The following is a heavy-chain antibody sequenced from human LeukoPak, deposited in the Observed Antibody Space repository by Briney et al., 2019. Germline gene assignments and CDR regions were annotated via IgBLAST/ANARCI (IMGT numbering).Heavy chain of an antibody. CDR1: GFTFSSYA. Sequence: PGGSLRLSCAASGFTFSSYAMSWVRQAPGKGLEWVSDISGSGASTYYADSVKGRFTISRDNSKNTLYLQMNSLRAEDTAVYYCAVDCSGGSCYLYWGQGTLVTVSS. CDR3: AVDCSGGSCYLY. J-gene: IGHJ4*02. V-gene: IGHV3-23*01. D-gene: IGHD2-15*01. CDR2: ISGSGAST.